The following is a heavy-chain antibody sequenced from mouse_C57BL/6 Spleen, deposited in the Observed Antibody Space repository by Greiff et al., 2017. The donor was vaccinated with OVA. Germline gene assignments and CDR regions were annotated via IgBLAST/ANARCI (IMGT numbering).Heavy chain of an antibody. CDR2: IDPNSGGT. CDR3: AGIYYGNDGYAMDY. J-gene: IGHJ4*01. V-gene: IGHV1-72*01. CDR1: GYTFTSYW. D-gene: IGHD2-2*01. Sequence: QVQLQQPGAELVKPGASVKLSCKASGYTFTSYWMHWVKQRPGRGLEWIGRIDPNSGGTKYNEKFTSKATLTVDKPSSTAYMQLSSLTSEDSAVYYGAGIYYGNDGYAMDYWGQGTSVTVSS.